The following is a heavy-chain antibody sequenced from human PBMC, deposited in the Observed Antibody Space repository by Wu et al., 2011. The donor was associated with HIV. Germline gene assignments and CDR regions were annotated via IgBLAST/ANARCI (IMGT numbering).Heavy chain of an antibody. J-gene: IGHJ6*03. D-gene: IGHD1-1*01. CDR2: ISAYNGNT. Sequence: QVQLVQSGAEVKKPGASVKVSCKASGYTFTSYGFSWVRQAPGQGLEWMGWISAYNGNTNYAQKFQGRVTMTIDRSTSTAYMELSSLRSEDTAVYYCARGRGQLPSLGYYYYYMDVWGKGTNGHRLL. V-gene: IGHV1-18*01. CDR3: ARGRGQLPSLGYYYYYMDV. CDR1: GYTFTSYG.